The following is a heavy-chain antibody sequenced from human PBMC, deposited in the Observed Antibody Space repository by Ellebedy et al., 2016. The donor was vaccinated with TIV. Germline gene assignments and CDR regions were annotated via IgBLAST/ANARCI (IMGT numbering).Heavy chain of an antibody. Sequence: SETLSLXXTVSGGSVSRYFWSWIRQPAGKGLEWIGRIFTSGSFNYNPSLMSRVTMSVVTSKNQISLRLNPVTTADTAVYYCARVHCSITTCDYYYMDVWGKGTTVTVSS. V-gene: IGHV4-4*07. CDR3: ARVHCSITTCDYYYMDV. D-gene: IGHD1-1*01. J-gene: IGHJ6*03. CDR2: IFTSGSF. CDR1: GGSVSRYF.